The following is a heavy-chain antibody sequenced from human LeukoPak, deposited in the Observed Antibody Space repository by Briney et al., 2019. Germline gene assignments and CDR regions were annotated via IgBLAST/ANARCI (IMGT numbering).Heavy chain of an antibody. J-gene: IGHJ4*02. Sequence: GGSLRLSCAASGFIFDTYAMNWVRQAPGKGLEWVSSISSSSTYIYYADSVRGRFTISRDNAKNSLYLQMNSLRAEDTAVYYCARDLGYSGSYIDYWGQGSLVTVSS. CDR3: ARDLGYSGSYIDY. D-gene: IGHD1-26*01. V-gene: IGHV3-21*01. CDR1: GFIFDTYA. CDR2: ISSSSTYI.